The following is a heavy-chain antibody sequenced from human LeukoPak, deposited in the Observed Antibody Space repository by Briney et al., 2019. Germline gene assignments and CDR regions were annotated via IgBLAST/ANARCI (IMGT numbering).Heavy chain of an antibody. V-gene: IGHV3-53*01. CDR3: ARTAGWGDYFDY. D-gene: IGHD3-16*01. Sequence: GGSLRLSCAASGFTVSSNYMSWVRQAPGKGLEWVSVIYSGGSTYYADSVKGRFTISRDNSKNTLYLQMNSLRAEDTAVYYCARTAGWGDYFDYRGQGTLVTVSS. J-gene: IGHJ4*02. CDR2: IYSGGST. CDR1: GFTVSSNY.